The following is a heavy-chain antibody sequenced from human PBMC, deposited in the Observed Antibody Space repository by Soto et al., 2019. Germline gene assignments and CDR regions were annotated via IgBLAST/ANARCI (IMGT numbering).Heavy chain of an antibody. Sequence: QVQLVQSGAEVKKPGSSVKVSCKASGGTFSSYAISWVRQAPGQGLEWMGGIIPLFGTANYAQKFQGRVTITADESTSTAYMELSSLRSEDTAVYYGARDRTEVTPFYYYGMDVWGQGTTVTVSS. D-gene: IGHD2-21*02. V-gene: IGHV1-69*12. CDR2: IIPLFGTA. CDR1: GGTFSSYA. CDR3: ARDRTEVTPFYYYGMDV. J-gene: IGHJ6*02.